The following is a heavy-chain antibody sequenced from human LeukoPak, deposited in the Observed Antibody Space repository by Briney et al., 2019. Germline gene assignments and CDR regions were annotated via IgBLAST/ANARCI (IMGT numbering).Heavy chain of an antibody. V-gene: IGHV1-46*01. CDR3: ARGVVPAAPYYYYGMDV. D-gene: IGHD2-2*01. CDR1: GYTFTSYY. CDR2: INPSGGST. Sequence: ASVKVSCTASGYTFTSYYMHWVRQAPGQGLEWMGLINPSGGSTSYAQKFQGRVTMTRDTSTSTVYMELSSLRSEDTAVYYCARGVVPAAPYYYYGMDVWGQGTTVTVSS. J-gene: IGHJ6*02.